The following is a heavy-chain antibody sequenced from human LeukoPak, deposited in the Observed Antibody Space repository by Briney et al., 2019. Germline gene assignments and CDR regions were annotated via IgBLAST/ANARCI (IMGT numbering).Heavy chain of an antibody. CDR1: GFTFSSYS. D-gene: IGHD6-25*01. CDR3: ARDRRLASFDY. CDR2: ITGRGENT. V-gene: IGHV3-23*01. J-gene: IGHJ4*02. Sequence: GGSLRLSCAASGFTFSSYSMNLVRQAPGKGLGWVSGITGRGENTYYADSVKGRFTISRDNSKNTLYLQMNSLRAEDAAIYYCARDRRLASFDYGGQGTLVTVSS.